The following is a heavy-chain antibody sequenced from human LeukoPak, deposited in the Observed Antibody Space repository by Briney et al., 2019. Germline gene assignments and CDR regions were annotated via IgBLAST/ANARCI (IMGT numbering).Heavy chain of an antibody. CDR3: ARDFGSGWYQYYFDY. J-gene: IGHJ4*02. Sequence: GASVKVSCKASGYTFTGYYMHWVRQAPGQGLEWMGWINPNSGGTNYAQKFQGRVTMTRDTSISTAYMELSRLRSDDTAVYYCARDFGSGWYQYYFDYWAQGTLVTVS. CDR1: GYTFTGYY. CDR2: INPNSGGT. V-gene: IGHV1-2*02. D-gene: IGHD6-19*01.